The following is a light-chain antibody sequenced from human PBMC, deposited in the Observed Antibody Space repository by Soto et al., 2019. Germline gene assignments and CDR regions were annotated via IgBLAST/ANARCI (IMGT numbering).Light chain of an antibody. CDR2: ADS. CDR1: YSNIGGNS. J-gene: IGLJ3*02. Sequence: QSVLTQSPSASATPGQRVTLSCSGSYSNIGGNSVNWYQQLPRSAPKLLIYADSPRPSGVPDQFSGSKSGTSASLAISGLQSEDEADYYWAAWDEGRRAWVFGGGTKLTVL. V-gene: IGLV1-44*01. CDR3: AAWDEGRRAWV.